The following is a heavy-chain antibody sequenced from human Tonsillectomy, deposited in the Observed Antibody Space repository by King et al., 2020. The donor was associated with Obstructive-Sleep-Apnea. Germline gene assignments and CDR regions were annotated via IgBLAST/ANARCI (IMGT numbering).Heavy chain of an antibody. CDR3: ARDNWGSGWLDY. V-gene: IGHV3-23*04. CDR1: GFTFGSYA. CDR2: TSAGGGYT. Sequence: VQLVESGGGLVQPGGSLILSCAASGFTFGSYALSWVRQPPGKGLEWVSSTSAGGGYTYYADSVKGRFTISRDNSQNRLYLHMHSLRTEDTAIYYCARDNWGSGWLDYWGQGTLVTVSS. D-gene: IGHD6-25*01. J-gene: IGHJ4*02.